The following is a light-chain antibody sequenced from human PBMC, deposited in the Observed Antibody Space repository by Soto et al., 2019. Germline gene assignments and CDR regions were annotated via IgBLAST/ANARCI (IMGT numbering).Light chain of an antibody. CDR3: QQYNNWPHT. CDR1: QSVSSK. Sequence: EIVMTQSPATLSVSPGERATLSCRASQSVSSKLAWFQQKPGQAPSLLIYGVSTRATGVSVRFSGSGSGTEFTLTINSLQSEDFAVYYCQQYNNWPHTFSQGTKVDIK. J-gene: IGKJ2*01. CDR2: GVS. V-gene: IGKV3-15*01.